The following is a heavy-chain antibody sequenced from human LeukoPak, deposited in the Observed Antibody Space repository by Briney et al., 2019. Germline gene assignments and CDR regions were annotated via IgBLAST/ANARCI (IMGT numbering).Heavy chain of an antibody. CDR3: ARIIAAAGADAFDI. J-gene: IGHJ3*02. CDR1: GFTVSSNY. CDR2: IYSGGST. V-gene: IGHV3-53*01. D-gene: IGHD6-13*01. Sequence: GGSLRLSCAASGFTVSSNYMSWVRQAPGKGLEWVSVIYSGGSTYYADSVKGRFTISRDNSRNTLYLQMNSLRAEDTAVYYCARIIAAAGADAFDIWGQGTMVTVSS.